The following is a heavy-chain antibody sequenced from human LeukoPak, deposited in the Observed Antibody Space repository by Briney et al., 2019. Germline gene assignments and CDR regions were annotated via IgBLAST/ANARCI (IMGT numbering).Heavy chain of an antibody. Sequence: PGGSLRLSCAASGFTVTNNDMSWVRQAPGKGLEWVSVIYSGDNTNYADSVTGRFTISRDNSKNTLYLQLNSLRAEDTAVYFCAKDAGPSGEGATPADWGQGTLVTVSS. CDR3: AKDAGPSGEGATPAD. CDR2: IYSGDNT. V-gene: IGHV3-53*05. J-gene: IGHJ4*02. CDR1: GFTVTNND. D-gene: IGHD1-26*01.